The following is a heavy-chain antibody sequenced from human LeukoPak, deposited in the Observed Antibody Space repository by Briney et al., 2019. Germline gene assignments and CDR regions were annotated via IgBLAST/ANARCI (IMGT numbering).Heavy chain of an antibody. J-gene: IGHJ4*02. CDR3: ARAGRYDYGDFGWSY. V-gene: IGHV3-7*01. D-gene: IGHD4-17*01. CDR1: GFPFQSYY. CDR2: KKQCGWEK. Sequence: GGPLTLLCGPSGFPFQSYYLRWLRPAPGKGLEGVANKKQCGWEKLHVDSVMGRSTIYRDNVKNSLYLQMNGLRVEDTALYYCARAGRYDYGDFGWSYWGQGTLVTVAS.